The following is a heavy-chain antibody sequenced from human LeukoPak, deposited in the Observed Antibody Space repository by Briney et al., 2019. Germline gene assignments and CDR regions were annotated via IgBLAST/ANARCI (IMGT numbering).Heavy chain of an antibody. CDR3: ASLQNIVGATPLPDY. CDR1: GGSISSSTYY. J-gene: IGHJ4*02. CDR2: IYYSGTT. V-gene: IGHV4-39*07. Sequence: SVTLSLTCTVSGGSISSSTYYWGWIRQPPGKGLEWIGTIYYSGTTYYNPSLKSRVTISIDTSTNQFSLKPNSVTAADTAVYYCASLQNIVGATPLPDYWGQGTLVTVSS. D-gene: IGHD1-26*01.